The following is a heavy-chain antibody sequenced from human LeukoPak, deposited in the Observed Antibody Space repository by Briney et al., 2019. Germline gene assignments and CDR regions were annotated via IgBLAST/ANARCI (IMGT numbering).Heavy chain of an antibody. J-gene: IGHJ3*02. V-gene: IGHV3-74*01. CDR1: GFTFTTYW. CDR2: INSDGSIT. CDR3: ARPGYDAFDI. Sequence: GGSLRLSCAASGFTFTTYWMHWVRQAPGKGLVWVSHINSDGSITSYADSVKGRFTISRGNAKNTLYLQMNSLRAEDTAVYYCARPGYDAFDIWGQGTMVTVSS. D-gene: IGHD6-13*01.